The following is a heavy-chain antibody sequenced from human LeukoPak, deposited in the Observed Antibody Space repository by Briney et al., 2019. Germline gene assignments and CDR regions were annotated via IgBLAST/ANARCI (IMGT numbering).Heavy chain of an antibody. J-gene: IGHJ4*02. CDR1: GDSISSSSYY. CDR3: ARIGYSSGCYEADC. D-gene: IGHD6-19*01. CDR2: IDHSGSS. V-gene: IGHV4-39*01. Sequence: PSETLSLTCTVSGDSISSSSYYWGWIRQPPGKGLEWIGNIDHSGSSYYNPSLKSRVSMSVDTSKNQFSVRLNSVTGADTAVYYCARIGYSSGCYEADCRGQGALVTVSS.